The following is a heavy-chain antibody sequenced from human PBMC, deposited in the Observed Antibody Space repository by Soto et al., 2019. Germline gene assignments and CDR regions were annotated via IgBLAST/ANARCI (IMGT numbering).Heavy chain of an antibody. CDR1: GVPTKTKA. D-gene: IGHD2-21*01. CDR2: TSIGGNT. CDR3: AKDLRPGLIIPTKSGFAP. V-gene: IGHV3-23*01. Sequence: GGSRRDYRVSSGVPTKTKAIIRFRHLPGKGLEGVSTTSIGGNTDFAESVRGRFSVSRDNSKNTLYLQMTNLRAEDAAIYFCAKDLRPGLIIPTKSGFAPLGYGTRVTV. J-gene: IGHJ5*02.